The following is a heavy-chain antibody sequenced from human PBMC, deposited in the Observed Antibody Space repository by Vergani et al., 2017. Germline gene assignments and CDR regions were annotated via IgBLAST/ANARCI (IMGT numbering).Heavy chain of an antibody. D-gene: IGHD2-15*01. V-gene: IGHV4-39*01. J-gene: IGHJ6*02. Sequence: QLQLQESGPGLVKPSETLSLTCTVSGGSISSSSYYWGWIRQPPGKGLEWIGRIYYSGSTYYNPSLKSRVTISVDTSKNQFSLKLSSVTSADTAVYYCASSCTGGSCSNYCYYGMDVWGQGTTVTVSS. CDR2: IYYSGST. CDR1: GGSISSSSYY. CDR3: ASSCTGGSCSNYCYYGMDV.